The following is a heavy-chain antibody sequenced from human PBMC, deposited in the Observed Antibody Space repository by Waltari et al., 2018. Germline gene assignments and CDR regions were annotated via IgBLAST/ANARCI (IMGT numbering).Heavy chain of an antibody. V-gene: IGHV3-53*01. CDR1: GFAVSDNY. CDR3: XRGQPISAKXXLCWFAY. J-gene: IGHJ4*02. CDR2: IYRGLVA. Sequence: EVQVVESGGXLIQPGGSLXLYCAAXGFAVSDNYMXWXRQVPVKGLVWVAGIYRGLVAYHAXAGKVRFTXSSDXSEXTFXLXMXSLRVEYTXXYYGXRGQPISAKXXLCWFAYXGQGTLVTVXS. D-gene: IGHD3-10*02.